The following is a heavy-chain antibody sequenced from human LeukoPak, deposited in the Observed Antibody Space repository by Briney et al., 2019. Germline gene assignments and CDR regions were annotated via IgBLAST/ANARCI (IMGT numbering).Heavy chain of an antibody. CDR1: GGSISSSSYY. Sequence: PSETLSLTCTVSGGSISSSSYYWGWIRQPPGKGLEWIGSIYYSGSTYYNPSLKSRVTISVDTSKNQFSLKLSSVTAADTAVYYCARDRVRYSYGSDWGQGTLVTVSS. CDR2: IYYSGST. D-gene: IGHD5-18*01. V-gene: IGHV4-39*07. J-gene: IGHJ4*02. CDR3: ARDRVRYSYGSD.